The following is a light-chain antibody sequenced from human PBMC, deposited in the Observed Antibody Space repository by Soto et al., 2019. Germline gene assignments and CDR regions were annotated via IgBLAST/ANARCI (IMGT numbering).Light chain of an antibody. CDR1: SSNIGAGYD. V-gene: IGLV1-40*01. Sequence: QSVLTQPPSVSGAPGQRVTISCTGSSSNIGAGYDVHWYQQLPGTAPKLLIYDNTNRPSGVPDRFSGSKSGTSASLAITGLQDEDEADYYCQSYDSSLIGYVFGSGTKLTVL. CDR3: QSYDSSLIGYV. J-gene: IGLJ1*01. CDR2: DNT.